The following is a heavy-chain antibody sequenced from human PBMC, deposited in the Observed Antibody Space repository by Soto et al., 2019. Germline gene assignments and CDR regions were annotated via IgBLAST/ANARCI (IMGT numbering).Heavy chain of an antibody. CDR1: GFTFSSYS. Sequence: PGGSLRLSSAASGFTFSSYSMNWVRQAPGKGLEWVSYISSSGRTIYYADSVKGRFTISRDNAKNSLYLQMNSLRAEDTAVYYCARPTYYYGSGSSEYYYYYGLDVWGQGTTVTVSS. CDR3: ARPTYYYGSGSSEYYYYYGLDV. J-gene: IGHJ6*02. V-gene: IGHV3-48*01. D-gene: IGHD3-10*01. CDR2: ISSSGRTI.